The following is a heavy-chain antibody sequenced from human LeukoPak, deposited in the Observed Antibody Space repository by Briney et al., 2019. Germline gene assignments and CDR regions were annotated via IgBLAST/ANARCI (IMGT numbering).Heavy chain of an antibody. CDR3: ARAYSYSSSAGFDY. Sequence: GGSLRLSCAASGFNFSNYRMNWVRQAPGKGLEWVSSITSTSSYIYYADSVKGRFTISRDNAKNSLCLQMNSLRAEDTAVYYCARAYSYSSSAGFDYWGQGTLVTVSS. CDR1: GFNFSNYR. D-gene: IGHD6-6*01. V-gene: IGHV3-21*01. J-gene: IGHJ4*02. CDR2: ITSTSSYI.